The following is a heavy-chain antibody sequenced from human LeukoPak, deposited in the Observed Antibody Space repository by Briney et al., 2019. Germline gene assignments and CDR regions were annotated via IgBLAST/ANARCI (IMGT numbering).Heavy chain of an antibody. CDR2: MDYSGST. D-gene: IGHD6-19*01. CDR3: ARRKRGSGGPFDY. V-gene: IGHV4-59*08. Sequence: PSETLSLTCTVSGGSISDYYWTWIRQSPGTGLEWIGYMDYSGSTAYNPSLKSRVTISIDTSKKQFSLELSSVTAADTAIYFCARRKRGSGGPFDYWGQGTLVTVSS. CDR1: GGSISDYY. J-gene: IGHJ4*02.